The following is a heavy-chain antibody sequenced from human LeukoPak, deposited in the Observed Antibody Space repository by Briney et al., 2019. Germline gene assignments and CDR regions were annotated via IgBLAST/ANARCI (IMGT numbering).Heavy chain of an antibody. J-gene: IGHJ4*02. CDR2: IYPGDSDI. V-gene: IGHV5-51*01. Sequence: GESLKISCKGSGYSFTTYWIDWVRQMPGKDLEWMGIIYPGDSDIRYSPSFQGQVTISADKSISTAYLQWSSLKASDTAMYYCARSTERLLPDYWGQGTLVTVSS. CDR1: GYSFTTYW. D-gene: IGHD3-3*01. CDR3: ARSTERLLPDY.